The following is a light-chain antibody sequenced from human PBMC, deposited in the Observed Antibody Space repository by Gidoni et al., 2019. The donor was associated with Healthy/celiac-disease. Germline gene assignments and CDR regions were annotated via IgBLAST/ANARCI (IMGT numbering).Light chain of an antibody. V-gene: IGKV3-15*01. CDR1: QSVSRN. CDR3: QRYNNWPPWT. J-gene: IGKJ1*01. Sequence: ELVMTQSPATLSVSPGERATLSCRASQSVSRNLAWVQQKPGQAPRLLIYGASTRATGIPARFSGSGSGTEFTLTISSLQSEDFAVYYCQRYNNWPPWTFGQGTKVEIK. CDR2: GAS.